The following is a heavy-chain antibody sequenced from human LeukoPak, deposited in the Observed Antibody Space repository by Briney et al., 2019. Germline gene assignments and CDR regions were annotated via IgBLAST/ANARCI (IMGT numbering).Heavy chain of an antibody. Sequence: GGSLRLSCAASGFTLSSYWMHWVRQAPGKGLVWVSRINGDGSSTPYANSVKGRFTISRDNAKNTLYLQMHSLRADDTAVYYCARGSTSGWPDYFDYWGQGTLVTVSS. CDR1: GFTLSSYW. CDR3: ARGSTSGWPDYFDY. D-gene: IGHD6-19*01. V-gene: IGHV3-74*01. J-gene: IGHJ4*02. CDR2: INGDGSST.